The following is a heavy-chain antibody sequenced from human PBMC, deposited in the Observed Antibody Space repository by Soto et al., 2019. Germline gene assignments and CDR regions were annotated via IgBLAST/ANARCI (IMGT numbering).Heavy chain of an antibody. CDR1: GYTFTSYA. J-gene: IGHJ3*02. CDR2: INAGNGNT. D-gene: IGHD3-22*01. V-gene: IGHV1-3*01. Sequence: ASVKVSCKASGYTFTSYAMHWVRQAPGQRLEWMGWINAGNGNTKYSQKFQGRVTITRDTSASTAYMELSSLRSEDTAVFYCARDPYDSSGYNDAFDIWGQGTMVTVSS. CDR3: ARDPYDSSGYNDAFDI.